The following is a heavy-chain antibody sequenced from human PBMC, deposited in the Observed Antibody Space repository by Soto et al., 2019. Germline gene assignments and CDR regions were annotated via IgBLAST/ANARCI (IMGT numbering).Heavy chain of an antibody. Sequence: RASVKVSCKASGYTFTSYGISWVRQAPGQGLEWMGWISAYNGNTNYAQKLQGRVTMTTDTSTSTAYMELRSLRPDDTAVYYCARIFIDELVFGWFDPWGQGTLVTVSS. D-gene: IGHD3-3*01. CDR1: GYTFTSYG. CDR2: ISAYNGNT. V-gene: IGHV1-18*01. CDR3: ARIFIDELVFGWFDP. J-gene: IGHJ5*02.